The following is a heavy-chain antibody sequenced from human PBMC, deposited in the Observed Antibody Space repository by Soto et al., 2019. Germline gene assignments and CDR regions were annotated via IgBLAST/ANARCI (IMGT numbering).Heavy chain of an antibody. D-gene: IGHD3-10*01. J-gene: IGHJ4*02. Sequence: SETLSLTCAVSGGSISSGGYSWSWIRQPPGKGLEWIGYIYHSGSTYYNPSLKSRVTISVDRSKNQFSLKLSSVTAADTAVYYCAIGSLGERQPFVYWFQGTLVTVFS. CDR1: GGSISSGGYS. CDR2: IYHSGST. CDR3: AIGSLGERQPFVY. V-gene: IGHV4-30-2*01.